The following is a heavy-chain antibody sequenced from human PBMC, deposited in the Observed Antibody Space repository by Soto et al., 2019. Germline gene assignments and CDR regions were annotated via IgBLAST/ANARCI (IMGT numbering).Heavy chain of an antibody. D-gene: IGHD3-10*01. J-gene: IGHJ4*02. Sequence: SETLSLTCTVSGGSITNYYWSWIRQPPGKGLEWIGYIYYSGSTNYNPSLKSRVTISVDTSKNQFSLKLSSVTAADTAMYYCTRDRVLPDYWSQGTLVTVSS. CDR3: TRDRVLPDY. V-gene: IGHV4-59*01. CDR1: GGSITNYY. CDR2: IYYSGST.